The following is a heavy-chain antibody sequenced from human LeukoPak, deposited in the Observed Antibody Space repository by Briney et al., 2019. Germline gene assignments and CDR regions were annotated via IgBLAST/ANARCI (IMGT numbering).Heavy chain of an antibody. CDR3: ARSPSDTAMVLDY. CDR1: GFTFSNYG. D-gene: IGHD5-18*01. J-gene: IGHJ4*02. Sequence: GGSLRLSCAASGFTFSNYGMHWVRQAPGKGLEWVAVIWYDGSNKYYADSVKGRFTISRDNSKDTLYLQMNSLRAEDTAVYYCARSPSDTAMVLDYWGQGTLVTVSS. CDR2: IWYDGSNK. V-gene: IGHV3-33*01.